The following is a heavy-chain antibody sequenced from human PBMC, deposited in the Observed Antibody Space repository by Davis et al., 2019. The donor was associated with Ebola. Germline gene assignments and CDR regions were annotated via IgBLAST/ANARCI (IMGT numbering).Heavy chain of an antibody. J-gene: IGHJ3*02. Sequence: SETLSLTCTVSGGSISSSSYYWTWIRQPPGKELEWIGYVYNTGSTNYNPSLKGRVTISMDTSNNQFSLRLNSVTAADTAMYYCTKYCTAALCQPPGAFDIWGQGTIVTVSS. CDR2: VYNTGST. CDR1: GGSISSSSYY. D-gene: IGHD2-8*02. V-gene: IGHV4-61*05. CDR3: TKYCTAALCQPPGAFDI.